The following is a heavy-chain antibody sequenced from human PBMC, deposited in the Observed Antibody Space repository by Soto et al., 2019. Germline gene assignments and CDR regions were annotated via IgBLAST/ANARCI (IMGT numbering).Heavy chain of an antibody. J-gene: IGHJ4*02. CDR2: ISNSGST. CDR3: ATESGSTYGYFDH. D-gene: IGHD3-10*01. V-gene: IGHV4-30-4*01. Sequence: PSETLSLTCTVSGGSVTSDEDYWTWIRQSPGKGLEWIGYISNSGSTGYNPALKTRLSMSVDRPKNQFTLRLTSVTAADTAVYFCATESGSTYGYFDHWSQGTQVTVSS. CDR1: GGSVTSDEDY.